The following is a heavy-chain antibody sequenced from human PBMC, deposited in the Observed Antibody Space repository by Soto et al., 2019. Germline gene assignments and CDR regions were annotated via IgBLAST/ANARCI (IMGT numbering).Heavy chain of an antibody. J-gene: IGHJ6*02. D-gene: IGHD2-2*02. CDR3: ARGYCSSTSCYTISHYYYGMDV. CDR2: MNPNSGNT. V-gene: IGHV1-8*01. CDR1: GYTFTSYD. Sequence: ASVKVSCKASGYTFTSYDINWVRQATGQGXEWMGWMNPNSGNTGYAQKFQGRVTMTRNTSISTAYMELSSLRSEDTAVYYCARGYCSSTSCYTISHYYYGMDVWGQGTTVTVSS.